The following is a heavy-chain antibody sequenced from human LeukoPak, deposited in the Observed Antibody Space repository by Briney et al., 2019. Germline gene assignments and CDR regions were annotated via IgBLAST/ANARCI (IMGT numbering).Heavy chain of an antibody. D-gene: IGHD6-13*01. J-gene: IGHJ4*02. Sequence: GGSLRLSCAASGFTFSSYSMNWVRQAPGKGLEWVSSVSSSGRHMYYADSVKGRFTISRDNSKNTLYLQMNSLRAEDTAVYYCAKSGGYSSSWYFDYWGQGTLVTVSS. CDR1: GFTFSSYS. V-gene: IGHV3-21*01. CDR3: AKSGGYSSSWYFDY. CDR2: VSSSGRHM.